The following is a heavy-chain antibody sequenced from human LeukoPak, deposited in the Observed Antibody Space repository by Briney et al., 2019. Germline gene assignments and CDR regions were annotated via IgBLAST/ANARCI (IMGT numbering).Heavy chain of an antibody. D-gene: IGHD2-2*02. Sequence: AASVKVSCKASGYTFSGYDMHWVRQAPGQGLEWMGIINPSGGSTNCAQKFQGRVTMTRDTSKSTVYMELSSLRSEDTAVYYCARERGDIVVVPAAIIGGNWFDPWGQGTLVTVSS. J-gene: IGHJ5*02. CDR1: GYTFSGYD. V-gene: IGHV1-46*03. CDR3: ARERGDIVVVPAAIIGGNWFDP. CDR2: INPSGGST.